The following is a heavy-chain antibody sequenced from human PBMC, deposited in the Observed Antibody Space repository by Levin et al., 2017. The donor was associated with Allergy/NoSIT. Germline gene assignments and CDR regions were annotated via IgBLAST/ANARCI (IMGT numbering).Heavy chain of an antibody. Sequence: SETLSLTCTVSGGSISSSSYYWGWIRQPPGKGLEWIGSIYYSGSTYYNPSLKSRVTISVDTSKNQFSLKLSSVTAADTAVYYCARGARRYCSSTSCYSLWSWANHPFDYWGQGTLVTVSS. CDR2: IYYSGST. D-gene: IGHD2-2*01. CDR1: GGSISSSSYY. V-gene: IGHV4-39*01. J-gene: IGHJ4*02. CDR3: ARGARRYCSSTSCYSLWSWANHPFDY.